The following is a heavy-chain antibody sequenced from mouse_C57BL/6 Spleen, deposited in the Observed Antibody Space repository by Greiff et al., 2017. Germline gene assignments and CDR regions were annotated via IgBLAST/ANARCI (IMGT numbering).Heavy chain of an antibody. J-gene: IGHJ4*01. CDR2: ISNLAYSI. D-gene: IGHD1-1*01. Sequence: EVQLVESGGGLVQPGGSLKLSCAASGFTFSDYGMAWVRQAPRKGPEWVAFISNLAYSIYYADTVTGRFTISRENAKNTLYLEMSSLRSEDTAMYYCARRYYYGSSGGYYAMDYWGQGTSVTVSS. V-gene: IGHV5-15*01. CDR1: GFTFSDYG. CDR3: ARRYYYGSSGGYYAMDY.